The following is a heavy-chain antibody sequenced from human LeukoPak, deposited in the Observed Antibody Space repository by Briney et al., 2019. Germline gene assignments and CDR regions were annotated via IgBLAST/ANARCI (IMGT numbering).Heavy chain of an antibody. CDR2: ISGSGGST. J-gene: IGHJ1*01. Sequence: GGSLRLSCAASGFTFSSYAMSWVRQAPGKGLEWVSAISGSGGSTYYADSVKGRFTISRDNSKNTLYLQMNSLRAEDTAVYYCAKYVGYDSSGYYYAQEYFQHWGHGTLVTVSS. V-gene: IGHV3-23*01. D-gene: IGHD3-22*01. CDR1: GFTFSSYA. CDR3: AKYVGYDSSGYYYAQEYFQH.